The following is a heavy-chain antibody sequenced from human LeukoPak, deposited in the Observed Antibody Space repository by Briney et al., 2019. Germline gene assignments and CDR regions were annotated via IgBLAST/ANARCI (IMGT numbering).Heavy chain of an antibody. CDR2: IIPIFGTA. J-gene: IGHJ4*02. Sequence: GASVKVSCKASGGTFSSYAISWVRQAPGQGLEWMGGIIPIFGTANYVQKFQGRVTITADESTSTAYMELSSLRSEDTAVYYCARGESIYCSSTSCYWDYWGQGTLVTVSS. D-gene: IGHD2-2*01. V-gene: IGHV1-69*13. CDR3: ARGESIYCSSTSCYWDY. CDR1: GGTFSSYA.